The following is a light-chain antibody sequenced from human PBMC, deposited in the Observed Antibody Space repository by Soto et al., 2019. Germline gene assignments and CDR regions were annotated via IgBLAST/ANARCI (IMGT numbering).Light chain of an antibody. CDR3: CSYAGSSIVV. CDR1: SSDVGSYNL. J-gene: IGLJ2*01. Sequence: QSALTQPASVSGSPGQSITISCTGTSSDVGSYNLVSWYQQHPGKAPKLMIYDVTKRPSGVSNYFSGSKSGNTASLTISGLQAEDEADYYCCSYAGSSIVVFGGGTKLTVL. CDR2: DVT. V-gene: IGLV2-23*02.